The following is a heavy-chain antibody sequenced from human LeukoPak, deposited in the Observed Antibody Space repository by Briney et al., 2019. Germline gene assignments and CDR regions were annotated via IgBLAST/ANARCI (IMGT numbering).Heavy chain of an antibody. CDR2: MNPNSGNT. V-gene: IGHV1-8*02. J-gene: IGHJ4*02. CDR1: GYTFTSYD. D-gene: IGHD6-13*01. Sequence: GASVKVSCKASGYTFTSYDINWVRQATGQGLEWMGRMNPNSGNTGYAQKFQGRVTMTRDTSISTAYMELSSLRSEDTAVYYCVTETAAAALGFWGQGTLVTVSS. CDR3: VTETAAAALGF.